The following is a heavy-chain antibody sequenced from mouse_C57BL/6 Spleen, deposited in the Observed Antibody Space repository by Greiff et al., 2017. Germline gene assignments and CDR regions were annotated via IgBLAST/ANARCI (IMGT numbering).Heavy chain of an antibody. V-gene: IGHV5-9-1*02. CDR2: ISSGGDYI. J-gene: IGHJ2*01. CDR3: TRDLGAPFDY. CDR1: GFTFSSYA. D-gene: IGHD4-1*01. Sequence: EVKVVESGEGLVKPGGSLKLSCAASGFTFSSYAMSWVRQTPEKRLEWVAYISSGGDYIYYADTVKGRFTISRDNARNTLYLQMSSLKSEDTAMYYCTRDLGAPFDYWGQGTTLTVSS.